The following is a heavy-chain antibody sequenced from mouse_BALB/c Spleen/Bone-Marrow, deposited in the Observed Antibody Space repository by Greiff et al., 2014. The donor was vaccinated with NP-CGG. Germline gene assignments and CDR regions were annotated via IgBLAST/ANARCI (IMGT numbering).Heavy chain of an antibody. CDR3: ARLYYGNTYYYAMDY. CDR1: GFSLSRYS. Sequence: VMLVESGPGLVAPSQSLSITCTVSGFSLSRYSVHWVRQPPGKGLEWLGIIWGGGSTDYNSALKSRLSISKDNSKSQVFLKMNSLQTDDTAMYYCARLYYGNTYYYAMDYWGQGTSVTVSS. CDR2: IWGGGST. J-gene: IGHJ4*01. D-gene: IGHD2-1*01. V-gene: IGHV2-6-4*01.